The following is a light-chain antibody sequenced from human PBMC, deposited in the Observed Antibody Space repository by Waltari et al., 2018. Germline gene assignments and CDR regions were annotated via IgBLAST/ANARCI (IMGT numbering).Light chain of an antibody. J-gene: IGKJ4*01. CDR3: QQYYSTPLT. V-gene: IGKV4-1*01. Sequence: DIVMTQSPDSLAVSLGERATIYCKSSQSVLYSTNNWDYLAWYHQKVGQPPKLLINWASTRESGVPDRFSGSGSGTDFNLTISNLQPEDVAVYYCQQYYSTPLTFGGGTKIEI. CDR2: WAS. CDR1: QSVLYSTNNWDY.